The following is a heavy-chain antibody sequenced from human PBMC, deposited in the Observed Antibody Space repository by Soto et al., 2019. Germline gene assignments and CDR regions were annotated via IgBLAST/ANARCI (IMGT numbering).Heavy chain of an antibody. CDR2: INPSDGST. D-gene: IGHD3-22*01. J-gene: IGHJ4*02. CDR3: ARGVENYYDSSGYYDY. Sequence: ASVKVSCKASGYTFTSYYMHWVRQAPGQGLEWMGIINPSDGSTSYAQKFQGRVTMTRDTSTSTVYMELSSLRSEDTAVYYCARGVENYYDSSGYYDYWGQGTLVTVSS. CDR1: GYTFTSYY. V-gene: IGHV1-46*01.